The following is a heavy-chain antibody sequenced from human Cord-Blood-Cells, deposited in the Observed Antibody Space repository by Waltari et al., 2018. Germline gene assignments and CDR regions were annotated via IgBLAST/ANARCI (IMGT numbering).Heavy chain of an antibody. CDR1: GGTFTSYA. D-gene: IGHD1-1*01. J-gene: IGHJ3*02. CDR2: SIPVVGAE. V-gene: IGHV1-69*01. Sequence: VQLVPSGAEVKNPWSSVTVCCKASGGTFTSYAISWVRQARGQGHTWRGGSIPVVGAENYAQKCQGRGTITADEPTSTAYMELSRLRSEATAVYYCAREGAGTHAFDIWVQVTWAPSLQ. CDR3: AREGAGTHAFDI.